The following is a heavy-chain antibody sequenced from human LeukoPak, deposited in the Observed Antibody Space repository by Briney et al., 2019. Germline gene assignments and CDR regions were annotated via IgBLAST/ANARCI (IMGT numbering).Heavy chain of an antibody. CDR2: ISGSGAAT. Sequence: GGSLRLSCAASGFTFSNYAMNWVRQAPGKGLEWVSAISGSGAATFNADSVKGRFTISRDNSKNTLYLQMNSLRAEDTAVYYCAKDLENYYDSSGYVDYWGQGTLVTVSS. CDR3: AKDLENYYDSSGYVDY. D-gene: IGHD3-22*01. V-gene: IGHV3-23*01. J-gene: IGHJ4*02. CDR1: GFTFSNYA.